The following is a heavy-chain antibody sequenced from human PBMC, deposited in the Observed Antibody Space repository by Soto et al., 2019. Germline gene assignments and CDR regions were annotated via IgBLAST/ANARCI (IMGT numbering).Heavy chain of an antibody. CDR1: GGSISSSIYY. Sequence: SATLSLTCTVSGGSISSSIYYWGWIRQPPGKGLEWIGSIYYSGSTYYNPSLKSRVTISVDTSKNQFSLKLSSVTAADTAVYYCARIRAGIAVAGNVDYWGQGTLVTVSS. CDR3: ARIRAGIAVAGNVDY. V-gene: IGHV4-39*01. D-gene: IGHD6-19*01. J-gene: IGHJ4*02. CDR2: IYYSGST.